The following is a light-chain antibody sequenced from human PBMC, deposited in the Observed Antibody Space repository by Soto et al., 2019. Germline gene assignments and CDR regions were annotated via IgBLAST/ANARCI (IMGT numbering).Light chain of an antibody. CDR2: GAS. Sequence: EIVLTQSPATLSVSPGERATLSCRASQSVGGNLAWYQQEPGQAPRLLIHGASTRATGIPDRFSGSGSGAEFTLTISSLQSEDFAVYYCQQYNNWQGTFGQGTKVDIK. J-gene: IGKJ1*01. CDR1: QSVGGN. V-gene: IGKV3D-15*01. CDR3: QQYNNWQGT.